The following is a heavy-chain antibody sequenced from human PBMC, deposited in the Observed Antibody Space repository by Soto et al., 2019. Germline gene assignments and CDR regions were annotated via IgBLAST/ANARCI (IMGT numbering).Heavy chain of an antibody. Sequence: QVQLQQWGAGLLKPSETLSLTCAVYGGSFSGYYWCWIRQPPGKGLVWIGEVNHSGSTNYNPSLKSRVTISVDTSKNQFSLKLSSVTAADTAVYYCARGDGRNFDYWGQGTLVTVSS. J-gene: IGHJ4*02. CDR3: ARGDGRNFDY. CDR1: GGSFSGYY. CDR2: VNHSGST. V-gene: IGHV4-34*01.